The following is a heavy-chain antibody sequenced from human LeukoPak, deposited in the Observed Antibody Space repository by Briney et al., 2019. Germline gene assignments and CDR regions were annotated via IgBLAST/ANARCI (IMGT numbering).Heavy chain of an antibody. Sequence: GASLRLSCVASGFTFSIYAMSWVRQAAGKRLEWVSAVTGSGGSTYYADSVKGRFTISRDNSRNTLFLQMNSLRAEDTAIYYCAKWGDFDILTGYYVSDFWGQGTLVTVSS. CDR2: VTGSGGST. CDR1: GFTFSIYA. D-gene: IGHD3-9*01. V-gene: IGHV3-23*01. CDR3: AKWGDFDILTGYYVSDF. J-gene: IGHJ4*02.